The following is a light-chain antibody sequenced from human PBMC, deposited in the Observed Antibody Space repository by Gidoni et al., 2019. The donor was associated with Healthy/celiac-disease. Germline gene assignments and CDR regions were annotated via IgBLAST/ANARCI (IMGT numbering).Light chain of an antibody. CDR2: GNS. V-gene: IGLV1-40*01. J-gene: IGLJ1*01. CDR1: SSNIVAGYD. Sequence: QSVLTQPPSVSGAPGQRVTISCTGSSSNIVAGYDVHWYQQLTVTAPKPLIYGNSHRPSGVPDRFSGSKSGTSASRAITGLQAEDEADYYCQSYDSSLSGSAYVFGTGTKVTVL. CDR3: QSYDSSLSGSAYV.